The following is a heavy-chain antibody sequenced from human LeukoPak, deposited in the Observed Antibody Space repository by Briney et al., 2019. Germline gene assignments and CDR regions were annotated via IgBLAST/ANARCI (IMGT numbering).Heavy chain of an antibody. D-gene: IGHD6-19*01. CDR3: ARQVVAVAGTGYFDY. Sequence: SETLSLTCTVSGGSIRSSSYYWGRIRQPPGKGLEWIGSIYYSGSTYYNASLKSRGTISVDTSKNQFSLKLDSVTAADTAVYFCARQVVAVAGTGYFDYWGQGTLVTVSS. CDR2: IYYSGST. J-gene: IGHJ4*02. V-gene: IGHV4-39*01. CDR1: GGSIRSSSYY.